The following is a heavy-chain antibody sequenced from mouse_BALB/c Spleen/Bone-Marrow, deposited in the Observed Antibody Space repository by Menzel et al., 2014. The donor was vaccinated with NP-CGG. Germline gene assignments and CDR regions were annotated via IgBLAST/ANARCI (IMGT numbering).Heavy chain of an antibody. J-gene: IGHJ3*01. Sequence: QVQLKQSGVEFVKPGASVKLSCKASGYTFTSYWMHWVKQRPGQGLEWIVEIDPSDSYTKYNQNFKGKATLTVDKSSSTAYMQLSSLTSEDSAVYYCARTYYDYDWFAYWGQGTLVTVSA. CDR3: ARTYYDYDWFAY. D-gene: IGHD2-4*01. CDR1: GYTFTSYW. V-gene: IGHV1-69*02. CDR2: IDPSDSYT.